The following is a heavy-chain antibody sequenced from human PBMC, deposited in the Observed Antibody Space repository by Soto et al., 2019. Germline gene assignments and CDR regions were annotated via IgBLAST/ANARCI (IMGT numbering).Heavy chain of an antibody. CDR1: GGTFSTSA. J-gene: IGHJ4*02. CDR3: ARVSSSGWFYFEY. V-gene: IGHV1-69*06. D-gene: IGHD6-19*01. CDR2: IIPIFGTA. Sequence: QVQLVQSGAEVMRPGSSVKVSCEASGGTFSTSAISWVRQAPGQGLEWMGGIIPIFGTANYPQKFQGRVTITADKSTSTAYIEVSSLRTEDTAVYYCARVSSSGWFYFEYWGQGTLVTVSS.